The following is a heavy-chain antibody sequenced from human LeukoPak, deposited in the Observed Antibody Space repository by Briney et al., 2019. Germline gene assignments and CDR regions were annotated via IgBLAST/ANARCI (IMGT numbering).Heavy chain of an antibody. CDR2: INPNSGGT. D-gene: IGHD3-3*01. V-gene: IGHV1-2*02. J-gene: IGHJ4*02. Sequence: ASVKVSCKASGYTFTGYYMHWVRQAPGQGLEWMGWINPNSGGTNYAQKFQGRVTMTRDTPISTFYMDLSRLRSDDAAVYYCAKTSDFWSGFDSWGQGTLVTVAS. CDR3: AKTSDFWSGFDS. CDR1: GYTFTGYY.